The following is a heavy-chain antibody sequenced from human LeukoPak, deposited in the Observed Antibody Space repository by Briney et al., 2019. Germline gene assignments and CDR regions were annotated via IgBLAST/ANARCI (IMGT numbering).Heavy chain of an antibody. CDR2: INHSGRT. D-gene: IGHD3-3*01. Sequence: SETLSLTCAVYGGSFTGYYWTWIRQPPGKGLEWIGEINHSGRTNYNPSLKTRATISVDTANNHLSLNLSSVTAADTAVYYCARVTVYVDFHLDYDIDVWDKGTTVTVSS. CDR3: ARVTVYVDFHLDYDIDV. CDR1: GGSFTGYY. V-gene: IGHV4-34*01. J-gene: IGHJ6*03.